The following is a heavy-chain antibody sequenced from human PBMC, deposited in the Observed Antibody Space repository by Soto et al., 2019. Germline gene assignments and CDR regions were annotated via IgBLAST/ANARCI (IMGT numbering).Heavy chain of an antibody. V-gene: IGHV4-31*03. Sequence: SETLSLTCTVSGGSISSGGYYWSWIRQHPGKGLEWIGYIYYSGSTYYNPSLKSRVTISVDTSKNRFSLKLSSVTAADTAVYYCARGPTVVGGYYLEGNWFDPWGQGTLVTVSS. J-gene: IGHJ5*02. CDR3: ARGPTVVGGYYLEGNWFDP. CDR2: IYYSGST. D-gene: IGHD3-22*01. CDR1: GGSISSGGYY.